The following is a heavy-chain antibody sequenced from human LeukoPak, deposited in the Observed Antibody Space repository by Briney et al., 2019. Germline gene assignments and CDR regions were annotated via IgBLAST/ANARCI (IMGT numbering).Heavy chain of an antibody. J-gene: IGHJ4*02. CDR1: GFTFSSYA. CDR2: ISYDGSNK. Sequence: GGSLRLSCAASGFTFSSYAMHWVRQAPGKGLECVAVISYDGSNKYYADSVKGRFTISRDNSKNTLYLQMNSLRAEDTAVYYCARDLRYCSSTSCWGQGTLVTVSS. V-gene: IGHV3-30-3*01. CDR3: ARDLRYCSSTSC. D-gene: IGHD2-2*01.